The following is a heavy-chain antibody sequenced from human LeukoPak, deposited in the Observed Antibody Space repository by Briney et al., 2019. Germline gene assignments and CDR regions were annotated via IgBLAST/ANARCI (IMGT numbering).Heavy chain of an antibody. CDR3: AKDLVWGFAH. CDR2: IRYDGTNI. Sequence: PGGSLRLSCGASGLTFSNYGMHWVRQAPGKGQEWVAFIRYDGTNIYYADSVKGRFTISRDNSKNTLYLQMHSLTVEDTAVYYCAKDLVWGFAHWGQGTLVTVCS. D-gene: IGHD7-27*01. J-gene: IGHJ4*02. CDR1: GLTFSNYG. V-gene: IGHV3-30*02.